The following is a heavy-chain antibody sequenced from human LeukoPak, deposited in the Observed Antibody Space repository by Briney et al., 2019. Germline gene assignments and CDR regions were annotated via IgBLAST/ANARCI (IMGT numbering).Heavy chain of an antibody. D-gene: IGHD6-19*01. CDR1: GGSISSSNW. CDR3: ARHIVAVAATDPSDY. V-gene: IGHV4-4*02. Sequence: PSGTLSLTCAVSGGSISSSNWWSWVRQPPGKGLEWIGEIYHSGSTNYNPSLKSRVTISVDKSKNQFTLQLNSVTAADTAVYYCARHIVAVAATDPSDYWGQGTLVTVSS. J-gene: IGHJ4*02. CDR2: IYHSGST.